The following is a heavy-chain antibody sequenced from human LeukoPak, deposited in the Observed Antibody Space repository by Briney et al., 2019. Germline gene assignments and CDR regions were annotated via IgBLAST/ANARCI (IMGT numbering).Heavy chain of an antibody. J-gene: IGHJ6*03. V-gene: IGHV3-30*02. CDR3: AKEDYYGSGSYYRGYYYYYYMDV. CDR2: IRYDGSNK. D-gene: IGHD3-10*01. Sequence: PGGSLTLSCAASGFTFSSYGMHWVRQAPGKGLEWVAFIRYDGSNKYYADSVKGRFTISRDNSKNTLYLQMNSLRAEDTAVYYCAKEDYYGSGSYYRGYYYYYYMDVWGKGTTVTVSS. CDR1: GFTFSSYG.